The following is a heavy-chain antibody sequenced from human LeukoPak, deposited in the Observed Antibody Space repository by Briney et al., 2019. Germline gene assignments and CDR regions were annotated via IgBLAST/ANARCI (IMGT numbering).Heavy chain of an antibody. Sequence: PGGSLRLSCAASGFTFSSYEMNWVRQAPGKGLEWVSSITGSGDGTYFADSVKGRFTLSRDNSKNTLYLQMNSLRAEDTAIYYCAKGKQGTYDYWGQGTLVTVSS. J-gene: IGHJ4*02. D-gene: IGHD7-27*01. CDR1: GFTFSSYE. CDR3: AKGKQGTYDY. V-gene: IGHV3-23*01. CDR2: ITGSGDGT.